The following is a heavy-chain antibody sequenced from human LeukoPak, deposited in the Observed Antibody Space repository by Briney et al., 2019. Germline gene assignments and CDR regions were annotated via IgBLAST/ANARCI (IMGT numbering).Heavy chain of an antibody. V-gene: IGHV3-30*02. CDR1: GFTFSSYG. CDR2: IRYDGSNK. D-gene: IGHD3-22*01. CDR3: AKAREYYDSSGYY. J-gene: IGHJ4*02. Sequence: GSLRLSCAASGFTFSSYGMHWVRQAPGKGLEWVAFIRYDGSNKYYADSVKGRFTISRDNSKNTLYLQMNSLRAEDTAVYYCAKAREYYDSSGYYWGQGTLVTVSS.